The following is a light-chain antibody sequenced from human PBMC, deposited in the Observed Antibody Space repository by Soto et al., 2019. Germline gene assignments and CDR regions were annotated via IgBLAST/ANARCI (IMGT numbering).Light chain of an antibody. CDR1: QSISSY. CDR2: AAS. V-gene: IGKV1-39*01. J-gene: IGKJ2*01. Sequence: DIPMTQSPSSLSASVGDRVTITCRASQSISSYLNWYQQKPGKAPKLLIYAASSLQSGVPSRFSGSGSGTDFTLTISSLQPEDFATYYCQQSYSHMYTFGQGTKLEIK. CDR3: QQSYSHMYT.